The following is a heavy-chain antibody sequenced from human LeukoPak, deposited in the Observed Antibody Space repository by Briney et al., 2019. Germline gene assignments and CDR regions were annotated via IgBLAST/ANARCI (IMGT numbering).Heavy chain of an antibody. V-gene: IGHV4-34*01. Sequence: SETLSLTCAVYGGSFSGYYWSWIRQPPGKGLEWIGEINHSGSTNYNPSLKSRVTISVDTSKNQFSLKLSSVTAADTAVYYCARDGITMVRGVIAKWFDPWGAGNLVTVSS. CDR2: INHSGST. D-gene: IGHD3-10*01. CDR3: ARDGITMVRGVIAKWFDP. CDR1: GGSFSGYY. J-gene: IGHJ5*02.